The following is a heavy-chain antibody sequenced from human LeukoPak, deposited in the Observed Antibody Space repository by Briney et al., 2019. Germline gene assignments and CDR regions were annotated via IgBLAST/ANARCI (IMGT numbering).Heavy chain of an antibody. V-gene: IGHV3-73*01. Sequence: PGGSLRLSCAASGFTFSGSAIHWVRQASGKGLEWLGHIRSKANNYATAYGASVEGRFTISRDDSKNTAYLQMNSLITEDTAVYFCTALGIAAAGMDYWGQGTLVTVSS. D-gene: IGHD6-13*01. J-gene: IGHJ4*02. CDR2: IRSKANNYAT. CDR3: TALGIAAAGMDY. CDR1: GFTFSGSA.